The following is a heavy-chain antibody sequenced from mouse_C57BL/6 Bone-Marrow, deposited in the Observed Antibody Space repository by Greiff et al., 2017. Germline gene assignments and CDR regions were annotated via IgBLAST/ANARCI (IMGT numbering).Heavy chain of an antibody. CDR3: ARNFRFAY. Sequence: QVQLQQSGAELARPGASVKLSCKASGYTFTSYGISWVKQRTGQGLEWIGEIYPRSGNTYYNEKFKGKATLTADKSSSTAYMELRSLTSVDSAVYFCARNFRFAYWGQGTLVTVSA. J-gene: IGHJ3*01. V-gene: IGHV1-81*01. CDR2: IYPRSGNT. CDR1: GYTFTSYG.